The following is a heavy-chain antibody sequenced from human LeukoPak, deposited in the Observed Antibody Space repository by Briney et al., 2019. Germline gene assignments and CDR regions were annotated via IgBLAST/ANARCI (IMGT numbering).Heavy chain of an antibody. CDR2: IYYSGST. V-gene: IGHV4-59*01. D-gene: IGHD2-15*01. CDR1: GCSISSYY. Sequence: SETLSLTCTVSGCSISSYYWSWLRQPPGKGLEWIGYIYYSGSTNYNPSLKSRVTISVDTSKNQFSLKLSSVTAADTAVYYCARGRNGYCSGGSCYSGVYYYGMDVWGKGTTVTVSS. CDR3: ARGRNGYCSGGSCYSGVYYYGMDV. J-gene: IGHJ6*04.